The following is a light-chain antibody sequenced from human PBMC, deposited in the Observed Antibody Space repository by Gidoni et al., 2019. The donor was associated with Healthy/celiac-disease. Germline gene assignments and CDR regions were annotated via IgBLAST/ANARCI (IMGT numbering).Light chain of an antibody. Sequence: QSALTQPASVSGSPGQSITISCTGTSSDVGGYNYVSWYQQHTGKAPKLMIYDVSHRPSGVSNRFSGSKSGNTASLTISGLQAEDEADYYCSSYTSSSIPYVFGTGTKVTVL. CDR2: DVS. CDR1: SSDVGGYNY. J-gene: IGLJ1*01. V-gene: IGLV2-14*01. CDR3: SSYTSSSIPYV.